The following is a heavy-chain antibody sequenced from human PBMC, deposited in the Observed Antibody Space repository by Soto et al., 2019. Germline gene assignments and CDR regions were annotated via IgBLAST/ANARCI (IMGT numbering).Heavy chain of an antibody. CDR3: ARVGRDAYGSSTSCYYH. CDR2: MNPNSGNT. J-gene: IGHJ5*02. Sequence: QVQLVQSGAEVKKPGASVKVSCKASGYTFTSYDINWVRPATGQGLEWMGWMNPNSGNTGYAQKSQGRVTMTRITSIRTGYMELSSSRSEATAVYYCARVGRDAYGSSTSCYYHWGQGTLVRVSS. V-gene: IGHV1-8*01. D-gene: IGHD2-2*01. CDR1: GYTFTSYD.